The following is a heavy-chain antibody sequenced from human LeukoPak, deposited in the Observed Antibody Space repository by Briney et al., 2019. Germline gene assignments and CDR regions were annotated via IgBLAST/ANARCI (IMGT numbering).Heavy chain of an antibody. J-gene: IGHJ3*02. Sequence: GGSLRLSCAASGFTFDDYAMHWVRQAPGKGLEWVSGISWNSGSIGYADSVKGRFTISRDNAKNSLYLQMNSLRAEDTAVYYCTTNPYDRSGYHIWGQGTMVTVSS. V-gene: IGHV3-9*01. CDR1: GFTFDDYA. D-gene: IGHD3-22*01. CDR2: ISWNSGSI. CDR3: TTNPYDRSGYHI.